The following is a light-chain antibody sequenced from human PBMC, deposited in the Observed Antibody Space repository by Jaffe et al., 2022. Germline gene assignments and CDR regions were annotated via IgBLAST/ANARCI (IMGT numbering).Light chain of an antibody. Sequence: QSALTQPASVSGSPGQSITISCTGTNSDIGAYNYVSWYQQHAGKAPKLIIYAVTNRPSGVSNRFSASKSGNTASLTISGLQTEDEADYYCGSYTSSNTVVFGGGTKLTVL. CDR2: AVT. V-gene: IGLV2-14*01. CDR3: GSYTSSNTVV. CDR1: NSDIGAYNY. J-gene: IGLJ3*02.